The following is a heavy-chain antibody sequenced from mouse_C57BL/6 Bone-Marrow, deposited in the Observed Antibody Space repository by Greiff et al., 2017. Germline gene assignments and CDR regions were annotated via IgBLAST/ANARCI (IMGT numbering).Heavy chain of an antibody. CDR2: ISDGGSYT. J-gene: IGHJ2*01. CDR3: ARDGYDYDY. V-gene: IGHV5-4*01. D-gene: IGHD2-4*01. CDR1: GFTFSSYA. Sequence: DVQLQESGGGLVKPGGSLKLSCAASGFTFSSYAMSWVRQTPEKRLEWVATISDGGSYTYYPDNVKGRFTISRDNAKNNLYLQMSHLKSEDTAMYYCARDGYDYDYWGQGTTLTVSS.